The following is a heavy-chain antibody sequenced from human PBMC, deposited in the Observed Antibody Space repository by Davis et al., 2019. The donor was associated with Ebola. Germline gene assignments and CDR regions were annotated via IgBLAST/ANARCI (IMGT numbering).Heavy chain of an antibody. CDR2: IIPILGIA. D-gene: IGHD6-13*01. V-gene: IGHV1-69*04. CDR1: GGTFSSYA. Sequence: SVKVSCKASGGTFSSYAISWVRQAPGQGLEWMGRIIPILGIANYAQKFQGRVTITADKSTSTAYMELSSLRSEDTAVYYCARIGQLVPSQFDYWGQGTLVTVSS. CDR3: ARIGQLVPSQFDY. J-gene: IGHJ4*02.